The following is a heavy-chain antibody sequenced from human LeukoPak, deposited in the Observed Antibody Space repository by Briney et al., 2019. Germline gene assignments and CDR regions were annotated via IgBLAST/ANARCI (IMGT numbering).Heavy chain of an antibody. D-gene: IGHD3-16*01. CDR3: AADFYTSYHLGY. CDR1: GFTVTVNY. Sequence: GGSLRLSCAVSGFTVTVNYMSWVRQAPGKGLEWVSIIYRSGSISYADSVKGRFIISRDSSTNTVSLQMTRLRAEDTAVYYCAADFYTSYHLGYWGQGTLVTVSS. J-gene: IGHJ4*02. CDR2: IYRSGSI. V-gene: IGHV3-66*01.